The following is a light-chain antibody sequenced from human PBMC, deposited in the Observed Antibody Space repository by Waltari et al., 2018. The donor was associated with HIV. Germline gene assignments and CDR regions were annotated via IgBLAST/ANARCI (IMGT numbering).Light chain of an antibody. Sequence: DLQMTQSPSSLSASVVDRVTITCRASQGISNFLAWYQQKPGKAPRLLLSLASKLESGVPSRFSGSGSGTDYTLTISSLQPEDFATYYCQQYYNTPPWTFGQGTKVEIK. V-gene: IGKV1-NL1*01. J-gene: IGKJ1*01. CDR1: QGISNF. CDR3: QQYYNTPPWT. CDR2: LAS.